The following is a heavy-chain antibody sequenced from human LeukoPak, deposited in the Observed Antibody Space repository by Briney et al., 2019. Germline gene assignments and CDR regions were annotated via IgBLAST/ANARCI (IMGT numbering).Heavy chain of an antibody. D-gene: IGHD2-2*01. V-gene: IGHV1-2*02. CDR3: ARGYQLDLDY. CDR2: INPNSGGT. Sequence: ASVKVSCKVSGYTLTELSMHWVRQAPGKGLEWMGWINPNSGGTNYAQKFQGRVTMTRDTSISTAYMELSRLRSDDTAVYYCARGYQLDLDYWGQGTLVTVSS. J-gene: IGHJ4*02. CDR1: GYTLTELS.